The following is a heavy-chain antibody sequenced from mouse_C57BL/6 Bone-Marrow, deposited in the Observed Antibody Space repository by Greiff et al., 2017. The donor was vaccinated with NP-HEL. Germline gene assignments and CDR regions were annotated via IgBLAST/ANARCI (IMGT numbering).Heavy chain of an antibody. Sequence: VQLQQPGAELVRPGTSVKLSCKASGYTFTSYWMHWVKQRPGQGLEWIGVIDPSDSYTNYNQKFKGKATLTVDTSSSTAYMQLSSLTSEDSAVYYCARQGPITTVFDYWGQGTTLTVSS. CDR2: IDPSDSYT. V-gene: IGHV1-59*01. CDR3: ARQGPITTVFDY. J-gene: IGHJ2*01. CDR1: GYTFTSYW. D-gene: IGHD1-1*01.